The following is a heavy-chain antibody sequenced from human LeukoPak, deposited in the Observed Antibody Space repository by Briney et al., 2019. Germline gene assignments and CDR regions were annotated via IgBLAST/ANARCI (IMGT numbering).Heavy chain of an antibody. V-gene: IGHV3-74*01. J-gene: IGHJ5*02. Sequence: GGSLRLSCAASGFTFSSYWMHWVRQARGKGQVWVSRINADGSSTSYADSVKGRFTISRDNAKNTLYLQMNSLRAEDTAVYYCARGSGYYGNWFDPWGQGTLVTVSS. CDR1: GFTFSSYW. CDR3: ARGSGYYGNWFDP. D-gene: IGHD3-3*01. CDR2: INADGSST.